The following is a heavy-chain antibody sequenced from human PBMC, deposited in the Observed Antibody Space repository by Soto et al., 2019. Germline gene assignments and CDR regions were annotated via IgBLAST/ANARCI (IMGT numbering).Heavy chain of an antibody. CDR1: GYSFNSYY. CDR3: ASDYNAYQRQHVFDI. Sequence: QVQLVQSGAEVKKPGASVKVACKASGYSFNSYYMHWVRQAPGQGPEWMGVINPSGASTSYEQKFQGRVTMTSDTSTSTVYMELSSLRSEDTALYYCASDYNAYQRQHVFDIWGQGTLVTVSS. D-gene: IGHD3-10*01. V-gene: IGHV1-46*02. CDR2: INPSGAST. J-gene: IGHJ3*02.